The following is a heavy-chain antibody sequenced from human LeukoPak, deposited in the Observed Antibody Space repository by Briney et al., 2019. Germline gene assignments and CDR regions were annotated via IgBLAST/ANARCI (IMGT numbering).Heavy chain of an antibody. D-gene: IGHD6-19*01. V-gene: IGHV1-2*04. CDR1: GYTFTGYY. CDR3: ARSLSEYSSGLVY. Sequence: ASVNVSCKASGYTFTGYYMHWVRQAPGQGLEWMGWINPNSGGTNYAQKFQGWVTMTRDTSISTAYMELRSLRSDDTAVYYCARSLSEYSSGLVYWGQGTLVTVSS. J-gene: IGHJ4*02. CDR2: INPNSGGT.